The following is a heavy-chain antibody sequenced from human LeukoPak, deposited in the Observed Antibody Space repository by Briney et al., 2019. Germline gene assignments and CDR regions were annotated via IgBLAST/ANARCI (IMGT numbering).Heavy chain of an antibody. V-gene: IGHV1-2*02. Sequence: ASVKVSCKASGYTFTGYYMHWVRQAPGQGLEWMGWINPNSGGTNYAQKFQGRVTMTRDTSISAAYMELTNLRADDTAVYYCARDLGPHRSSPNTGAFDIWGQGTVVTVSS. CDR2: INPNSGGT. J-gene: IGHJ3*02. CDR3: ARDLGPHRSSPNTGAFDI. D-gene: IGHD6-6*01. CDR1: GYTFTGYY.